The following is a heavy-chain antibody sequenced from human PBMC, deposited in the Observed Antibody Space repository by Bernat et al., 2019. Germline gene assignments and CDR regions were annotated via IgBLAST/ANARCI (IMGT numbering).Heavy chain of an antibody. CDR1: GFTFSSYD. CDR2: ISSSSSYI. J-gene: IGHJ5*02. CDR3: ARDYCSSTSCYFDP. Sequence: EVQLVESGGGLVQPGGSLRLSCAASGFTFSSYDMHWVRQATGKGLEWVSSISSSSSYIYYADSVKGRFTISRDNAKNSLYLQMNSLRAEDTAVYYCARDYCSSTSCYFDPWGQGTLVTVSS. V-gene: IGHV3-21*01. D-gene: IGHD2-2*01.